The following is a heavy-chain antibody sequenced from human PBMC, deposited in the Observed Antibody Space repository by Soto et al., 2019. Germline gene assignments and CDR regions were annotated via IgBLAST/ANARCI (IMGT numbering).Heavy chain of an antibody. CDR3: ASGGIAAAAYNWFDP. D-gene: IGHD6-13*01. Sequence: GGSLRLSCAASGFTFSSYWMSWVRQAPGKGLEWVANIKQDESEKYYVYSVKGLFTITRDNVKNSLYLQMNSLRAEDTAVYYCASGGIAAAAYNWFDPWGQGTLVTVSS. J-gene: IGHJ5*02. CDR2: IKQDESEK. CDR1: GFTFSSYW. V-gene: IGHV3-7*01.